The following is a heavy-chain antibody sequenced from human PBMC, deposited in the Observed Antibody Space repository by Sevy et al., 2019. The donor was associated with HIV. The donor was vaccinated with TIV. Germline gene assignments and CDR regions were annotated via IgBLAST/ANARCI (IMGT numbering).Heavy chain of an antibody. V-gene: IGHV3-9*01. CDR3: AKEVYGGIAAAGTGEFDP. CDR2: ISWKSGSI. CDR1: GFTFDDYA. J-gene: IGHJ5*02. Sequence: GGSLRLSCAASGFTFDDYAMHWVRQAPGKGLEWVSGISWKSGSIGYADSVKGRFTISRDNAKNSLYLQRNSPRADDTALYYCAKEVYGGIAAAGTGEFDPWGQGTLVTVSS. D-gene: IGHD6-13*01.